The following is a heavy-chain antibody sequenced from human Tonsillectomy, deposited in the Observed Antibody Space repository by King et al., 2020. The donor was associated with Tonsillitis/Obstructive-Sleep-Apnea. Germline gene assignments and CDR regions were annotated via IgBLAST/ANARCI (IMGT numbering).Heavy chain of an antibody. Sequence: EVPLVESGGGLIQPGGSLRLSCTASGLTVRTNSMTWVRQTPGKGLEWVSIVYSGGSTNYADSVKGRFTISRDSSENTLYLQLNSLRAEDTAVYYCAREWRGRNFDYWGQGTLVTVSS. D-gene: IGHD3-10*01. CDR3: AREWRGRNFDY. V-gene: IGHV3-53*01. CDR1: GLTVRTNS. J-gene: IGHJ4*02. CDR2: VYSGGST.